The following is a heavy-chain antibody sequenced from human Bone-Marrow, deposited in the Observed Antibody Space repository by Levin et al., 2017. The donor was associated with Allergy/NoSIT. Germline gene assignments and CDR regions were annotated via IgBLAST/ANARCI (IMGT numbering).Heavy chain of an antibody. D-gene: IGHD3-22*01. Sequence: ASVKVSCKASGYTFTGYYMHWVRQAPGQGLEWMGWINPNSGGTNYAQKFQGRVTMTRDTSISTAYMELSRLRSDDTAVYYCARLYYYDSSGYYPHDYWGQGTLVTVSS. J-gene: IGHJ4*02. CDR3: ARLYYYDSSGYYPHDY. V-gene: IGHV1-2*02. CDR1: GYTFTGYY. CDR2: INPNSGGT.